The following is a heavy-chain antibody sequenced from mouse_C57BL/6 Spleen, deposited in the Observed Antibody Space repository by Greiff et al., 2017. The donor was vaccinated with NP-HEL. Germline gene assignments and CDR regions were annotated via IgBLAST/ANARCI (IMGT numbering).Heavy chain of an antibody. D-gene: IGHD1-1*01. CDR3: ARRDPNYYGSSPAWFAY. CDR2: IYPSDSET. V-gene: IGHV1-61*01. J-gene: IGHJ3*01. CDR1: GYTFTSYW. Sequence: QVQLQQPGAELVRPGSSVKLSCKASGYTFTSYWMDWVRQRPGQGLEWIGNIYPSDSETNYNQKLKDKATWTVDKSTSTAYMQLISLTSEDAAVYYCARRDPNYYGSSPAWFAYWGQGTLVTVSA.